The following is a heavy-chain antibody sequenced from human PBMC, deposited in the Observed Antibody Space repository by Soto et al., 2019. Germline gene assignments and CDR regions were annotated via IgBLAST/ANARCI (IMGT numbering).Heavy chain of an antibody. CDR2: IIPMFGTP. Sequence: SXKVSCKASGVTXSRQDMRLVRQAPGQGLEWMGGIIPMFGTPHYAEKLQDRVTITADESTGTAYLELSSLTSEDTDVYYCATSEGRDGYSFDYWGPGTLGTVS. V-gene: IGHV1-69*13. D-gene: IGHD5-12*01. CDR1: GVTXSRQD. CDR3: ATSEGRDGYSFDY. J-gene: IGHJ4*02.